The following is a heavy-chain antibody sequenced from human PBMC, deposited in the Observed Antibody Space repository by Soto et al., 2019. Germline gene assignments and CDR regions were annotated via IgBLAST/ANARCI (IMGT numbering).Heavy chain of an antibody. CDR2: INHSGST. Sequence: SETLSLTCAVYGGSFSGYYWSWIRQPPGKGLEWIGEINHSGSTNYNPSLKSRVTISVDTSKNQFSLKLSSVTDAGTPVYYCARGYMYYSFWSGLGLKYYYYCMVVWDQGTTVTVSS. J-gene: IGHJ6*01. D-gene: IGHD3-3*01. CDR3: ARGYMYYSFWSGLGLKYYYYCMVV. V-gene: IGHV4-34*01. CDR1: GGSFSGYY.